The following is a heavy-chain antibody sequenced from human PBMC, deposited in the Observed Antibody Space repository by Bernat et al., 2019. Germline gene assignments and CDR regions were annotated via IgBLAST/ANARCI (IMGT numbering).Heavy chain of an antibody. J-gene: IGHJ5*02. V-gene: IGHV1-2*04. D-gene: IGHD2-21*02. Sequence: QVQLVQSGAEVKKPGASVKVSCKASGYTFTGYYMHWVRQAPGQGLEWMGWINPNSGGTNYAQKFQGWVSMTRDTSISTAYMELSRLSSDDTAVYYCARSGDYLPRTNWFDPWGQGTLVTVSS. CDR1: GYTFTGYY. CDR2: INPNSGGT. CDR3: ARSGDYLPRTNWFDP.